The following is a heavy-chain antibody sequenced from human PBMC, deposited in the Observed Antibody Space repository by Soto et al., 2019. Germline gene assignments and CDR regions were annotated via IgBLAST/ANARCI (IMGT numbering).Heavy chain of an antibody. CDR2: XXXXXSXI. CDR1: GFTFSSYS. Sequence: EVQLVESGGGLVKPGGSLRLSCAASGFTFSSYSMNWVRQAPGKGLXXXXXXXXXXSXIXYADSXXGRFTISRDNAKNSLYLQMNSLRAEDTAVYYCARDLNVRAYYDFWSGYPYYYGMDVWGQGTTVTVSS. J-gene: IGHJ6*02. D-gene: IGHD3-3*01. CDR3: ARDLNVRAYYDFWSGYPYYYGMDV. V-gene: IGHV3-21*01.